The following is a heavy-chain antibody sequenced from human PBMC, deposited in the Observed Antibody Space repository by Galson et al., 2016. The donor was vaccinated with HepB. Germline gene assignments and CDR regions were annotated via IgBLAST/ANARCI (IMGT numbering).Heavy chain of an antibody. CDR2: IYYSGRI. CDR1: GGSISSGNYY. J-gene: IGHJ3*02. D-gene: IGHD3-22*01. V-gene: IGHV4-39*01. CDR3: ARHGMEYSDSSGYYIHDAFDI. Sequence: SETLSLTCTVSGGSISSGNYYWGWVRQPPGKGLEWIGSIYYSGRIYYNPSLKSRATISVDTSKNQFSLDLSSVTAADTAVYYCARHGMEYSDSSGYYIHDAFDIWGPGTKVTVSS.